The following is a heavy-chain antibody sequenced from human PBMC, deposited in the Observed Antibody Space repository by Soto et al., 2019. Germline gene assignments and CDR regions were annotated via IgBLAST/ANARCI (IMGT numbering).Heavy chain of an antibody. CDR1: GFTFNDYG. CDR2: IWHDGSNQ. CDR3: ARDLSNGWYPDY. J-gene: IGHJ4*02. Sequence: QVQLVESGGGVVHPGRSLRLSCAASGFTFNDYGMHWVRQAPGKGLEWVAVIWHDGSNQYYADSVKGRFTISRDDSKNTLYLQMNSLRAEETAVYYCARDLSNGWYPDYWGQGTLVTVSS. V-gene: IGHV3-33*01. D-gene: IGHD6-19*01.